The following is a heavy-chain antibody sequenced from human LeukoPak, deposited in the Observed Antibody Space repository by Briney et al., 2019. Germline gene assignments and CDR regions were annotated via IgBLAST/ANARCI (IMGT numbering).Heavy chain of an antibody. J-gene: IGHJ1*01. Sequence: PSETLSLTCTVSGGSISSGDYYWSWIRQPPGKGLEWIGYIYYSGSTYYNPSLKSQVTISVDTSKNQFSLKLSSVTAADTAVYYCAGFGAGMVAATPAVEYFQHWGQGTLVTVSS. V-gene: IGHV4-30-4*01. CDR2: IYYSGST. CDR1: GGSISSGDYY. D-gene: IGHD2-15*01. CDR3: AGFGAGMVAATPAVEYFQH.